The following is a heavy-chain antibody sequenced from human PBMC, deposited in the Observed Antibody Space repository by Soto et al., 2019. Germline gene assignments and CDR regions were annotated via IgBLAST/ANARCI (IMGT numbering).Heavy chain of an antibody. CDR1: GGAMSSSSYY. CDR2: IYYSGST. J-gene: IGHJ5*02. D-gene: IGHD3-3*01. CDR3: ARLGRYDFWSGYYYWFDP. V-gene: IGHV4-39*01. Sequence: PSETLSLTCTVSGGAMSSSSYYWGWIRQPPGKGLEWIGSIYYSGSTYYNPSLKSRVTISVDTSKNQFSLKLSSVTAADTAVYYCARLGRYDFWSGYYYWFDPWGQGTLVTSPQ.